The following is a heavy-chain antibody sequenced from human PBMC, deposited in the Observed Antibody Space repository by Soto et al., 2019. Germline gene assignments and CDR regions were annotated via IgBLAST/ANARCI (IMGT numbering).Heavy chain of an antibody. CDR1: VGTINSYG. CDR3: ARDLGGPFDSSGYYYRAYFQH. J-gene: IGHJ1*01. D-gene: IGHD3-22*01. CDR2: IIPIFGTA. V-gene: IGHV1-69*13. Sequence: GASVKVSCKGSVGTINSYGISWVGPAPGQGVEWVGGIIPIFGTANYAQKFQGRVTITADESTSTAYMELSSLRSEDTAVYYCARDLGGPFDSSGYYYRAYFQHWGQGTLVTVSS.